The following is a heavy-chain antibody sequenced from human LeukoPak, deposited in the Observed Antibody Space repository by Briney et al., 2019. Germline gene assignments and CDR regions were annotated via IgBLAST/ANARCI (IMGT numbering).Heavy chain of an antibody. CDR2: FDPEDGET. CDR3: ATAAFIAAAGTLFDY. V-gene: IGHV1-24*01. D-gene: IGHD6-13*01. J-gene: IGHJ4*02. Sequence: ASVKVSCKVSGYTLTELSMHWVRQAPGKGLEWMGGFDPEDGETIYAQKFQGRVTMTKDTSTDTAYMELSSLRSEDTAVYYCATAAFIAAAGTLFDYWGQGTLVTVSS. CDR1: GYTLTELS.